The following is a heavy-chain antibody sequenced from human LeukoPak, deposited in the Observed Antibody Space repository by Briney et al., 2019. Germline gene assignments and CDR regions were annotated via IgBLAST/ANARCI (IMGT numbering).Heavy chain of an antibody. CDR2: FEPEDGEA. V-gene: IGHV1-24*01. CDR1: GDTLTESS. Sequence: GASVKVSCKVSGDTLTESSTHWVRQAPGKGLEWMGGFEPEDGEAIYAQRFQGRLTLTEDTSTDTAYMELSSLTSEDTAVYFCAADLGQLLSYWGQGTLVTVSS. D-gene: IGHD6-13*01. CDR3: AADLGQLLSY. J-gene: IGHJ4*02.